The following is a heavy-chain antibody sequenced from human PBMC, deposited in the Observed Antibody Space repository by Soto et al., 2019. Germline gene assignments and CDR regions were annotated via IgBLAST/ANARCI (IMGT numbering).Heavy chain of an antibody. CDR1: GGSFSGYY. V-gene: IGHV4-34*01. Sequence: SETLSLTCAVYGGSFSGYYWSWIRQPPGKGLEWIGEINHSGSTNYNPSLKSRVTISVDTSKNQFSLKLSSVTAADTAVYYCASLGVDQWLVPTPFDYWGQGTLVTVSS. J-gene: IGHJ4*02. CDR2: INHSGST. D-gene: IGHD6-19*01. CDR3: ASLGVDQWLVPTPFDY.